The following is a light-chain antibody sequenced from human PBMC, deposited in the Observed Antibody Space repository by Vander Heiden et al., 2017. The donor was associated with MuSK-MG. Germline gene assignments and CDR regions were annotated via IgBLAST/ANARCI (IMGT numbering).Light chain of an antibody. CDR3: QQDSSPIT. CDR1: QSVSSSY. CDR2: GAS. Sequence: EIVLTQSPGTLSLSPGERATLSCRASQSVSSSYLAWYQQKPGQAPRLLIYGASSRANGIPDRFSGSGYGTDFTLTSSRREHEDFAVYYSQQDSSPITFGQGTKMDIK. J-gene: IGKJ2*01. V-gene: IGKV3-20*01.